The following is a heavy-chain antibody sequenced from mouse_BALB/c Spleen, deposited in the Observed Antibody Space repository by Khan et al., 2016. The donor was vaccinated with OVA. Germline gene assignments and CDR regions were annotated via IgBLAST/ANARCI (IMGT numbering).Heavy chain of an antibody. CDR1: GYKFTGYV. CDR3: ARSYDDDGAWFVY. CDR2: IYPGSGTT. J-gene: IGHJ3*01. Sequence: QVQLQQSGPELVKPGASVKMSCKASGYKFTGYVLSWGKQRTGQGLGCIGDIYPGSGTTHYNERFEDTATRTADKSSNKAYMQFRSLTSEDSAVYFGARSYDDDGAWFVYWGQGTLVTVSA. V-gene: IGHV1-81*01. D-gene: IGHD2-4*01.